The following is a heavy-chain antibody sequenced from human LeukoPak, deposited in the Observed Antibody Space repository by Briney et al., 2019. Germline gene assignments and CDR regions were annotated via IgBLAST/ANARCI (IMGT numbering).Heavy chain of an antibody. CDR1: GGSISSYY. V-gene: IGHV4-59*12. D-gene: IGHD2-2*02. CDR3: ARGNYCSSTSCYRYWFDP. Sequence: SETLSLTCTVSGGSISSYYWSWIRQPPGKGLEWIGYIYYSGSTNYNPSLKSRVTISVDTSKNQFSLKLSSVTAADTAVYYCARGNYCSSTSCYRYWFDPWGQGTLVTVSS. J-gene: IGHJ5*02. CDR2: IYYSGST.